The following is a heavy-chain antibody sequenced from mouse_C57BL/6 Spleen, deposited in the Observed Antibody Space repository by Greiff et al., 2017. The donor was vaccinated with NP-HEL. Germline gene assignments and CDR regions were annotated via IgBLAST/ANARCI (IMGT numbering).Heavy chain of an antibody. V-gene: IGHV1-50*01. CDR3: APGGAY. Sequence: QVQLQQPGAELVKPGASVKLSCKASGYTFTSYWMQWVKQRPGQGLEWIGEIDPSDSYTNYNQKFKGKATLTVDTSSSTAYMQLSSLTSEDSAVYYCAPGGAYWGQGTLVTVSA. CDR2: IDPSDSYT. J-gene: IGHJ3*01. CDR1: GYTFTSYW.